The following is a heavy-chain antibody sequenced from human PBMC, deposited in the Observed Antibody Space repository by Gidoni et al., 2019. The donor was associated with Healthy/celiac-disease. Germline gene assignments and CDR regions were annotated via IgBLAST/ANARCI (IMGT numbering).Heavy chain of an antibody. Sequence: QVQLVESGGGVVQPGRSLRRSCAASGFTFSSYGMHWVSQAPGKGLEWVAVISYDGSNKYYADSVKGRFTISRDNSKNTLYLQMNSLRAEDTAVYYCAKDGEPWIQLWFAFDIWGQGTMVTVSS. J-gene: IGHJ3*02. V-gene: IGHV3-30*18. CDR2: ISYDGSNK. D-gene: IGHD5-18*01. CDR1: GFTFSSYG. CDR3: AKDGEPWIQLWFAFDI.